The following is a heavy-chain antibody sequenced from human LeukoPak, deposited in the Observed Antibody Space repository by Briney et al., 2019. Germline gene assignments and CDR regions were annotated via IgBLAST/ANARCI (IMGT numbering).Heavy chain of an antibody. CDR1: GNTFTRYY. CDR3: ARGGDGYDQIDY. Sequence: ASVKVSCKASGNTFTRYYMHWVRQAPGQGPEWMGIINPSGGSTNYAQKFQARVTMTRDTSTSTVYMELSSLRFEDTAVYYCARGGDGYDQIDYWGQGALVTVSS. CDR2: INPSGGST. D-gene: IGHD5-24*01. J-gene: IGHJ4*02. V-gene: IGHV1-46*01.